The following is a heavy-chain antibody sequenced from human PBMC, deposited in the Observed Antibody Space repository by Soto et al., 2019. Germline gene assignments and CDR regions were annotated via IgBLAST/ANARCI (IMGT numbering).Heavy chain of an antibody. V-gene: IGHV1-8*01. CDR3: ERADYSYKSGYLLPCGY. J-gene: IGHJ4*02. CDR2: MNPISGNT. CDR1: GYTFTSYD. D-gene: IGHD3-22*01. Sequence: QVQLVQSGAEVKKPGASVKVSCKASGYTFTSYDINWVRQATGQGLEWMGWMNPISGNTGYAQKYQGRVTMTRNTSISTAYMELGSLRFKDTAAYSCERADYSYKSGYLLPCGYWGQGTLVTVSS.